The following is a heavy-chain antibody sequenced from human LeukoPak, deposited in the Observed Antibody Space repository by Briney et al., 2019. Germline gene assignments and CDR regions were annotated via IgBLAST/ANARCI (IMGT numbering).Heavy chain of an antibody. V-gene: IGHV1-2*02. CDR3: ARLLRSGYCSSTSCRGGYDY. CDR2: INPNSGGT. J-gene: IGHJ4*02. Sequence: GASVKVSCKASGYTFTDYYLHWVRQAPGQGLEWMGWINPNSGGTSYAQKFQGRVTMTRDTSISTAYMELSRLRSDDTAVYYCARLLRSGYCSSTSCRGGYDYWGQGTLVTVSS. CDR1: GYTFTDYY. D-gene: IGHD2-2*01.